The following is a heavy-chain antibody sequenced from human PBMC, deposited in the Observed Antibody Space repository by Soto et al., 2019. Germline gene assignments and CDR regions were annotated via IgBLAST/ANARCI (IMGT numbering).Heavy chain of an antibody. CDR2: ISDTGSHT. J-gene: IGHJ4*02. D-gene: IGHD3-3*02. V-gene: IGHV3-23*01. Sequence: VQLLQSGGGLVQPAGSLRLSCAASGFSFRNYALSWVRLAPGKGLEWVSAISDTGSHTYYADSVKGRFTISRDNSKDTLFLQMYSLRSGDTAVYYCAGELSIGRPYDYWGQGTVVTV. CDR1: GFSFRNYA. CDR3: AGELSIGRPYDY.